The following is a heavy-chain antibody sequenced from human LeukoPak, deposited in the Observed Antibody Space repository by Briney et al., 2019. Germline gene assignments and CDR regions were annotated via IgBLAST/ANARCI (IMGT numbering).Heavy chain of an antibody. CDR1: GYTFTGYY. CDR3: ARAAEYYYGSGSSNWFDP. D-gene: IGHD3-10*01. Sequence: ASVKVSCKASGYTFTGYYMHWVRQAPGQGLEWMGWINPNSGGTNYAQKFQGRVTMTRDTSISTAYMELSRLRSDDTAVYYWARAAEYYYGSGSSNWFDPWGQGTLVTVSS. V-gene: IGHV1-2*02. CDR2: INPNSGGT. J-gene: IGHJ5*02.